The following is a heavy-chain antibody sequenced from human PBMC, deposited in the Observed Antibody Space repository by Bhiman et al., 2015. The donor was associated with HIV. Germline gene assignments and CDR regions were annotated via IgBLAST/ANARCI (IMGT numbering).Heavy chain of an antibody. CDR1: GFTFSHYA. CDR2: ISSGWGNT. D-gene: IGHD6-19*01. CDR3: ARAPASGWYWSWFDP. V-gene: IGHV3-64*01. Sequence: EVQLVESGGGLVQPGGSLRLSCAASGFTFSHYAMHWVRQAPGKGLEYVSGISSGWGNTYYANSVKGRFTISRDNSKNTLYLQMGSLRVEDTAVYYCARAPASGWYWSWFDPWGQGTLVTVSS. J-gene: IGHJ5*02.